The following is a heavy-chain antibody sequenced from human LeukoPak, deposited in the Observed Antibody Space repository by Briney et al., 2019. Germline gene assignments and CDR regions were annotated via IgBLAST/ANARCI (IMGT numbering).Heavy chain of an antibody. CDR3: ARSPHRLIGHWFDP. CDR1: GGSINSYY. D-gene: IGHD3-16*01. V-gene: IGHV4-4*07. Sequence: PSETLSLTCTVSGGSINSYYWSWIRQPAGKGLEWIGRIFSSGNTIYNPSLQSHVTMSVDTSKNQFSLRLNSVTAADTAVYYCARSPHRLIGHWFDPWGQGTLVTVSS. J-gene: IGHJ5*02. CDR2: IFSSGNT.